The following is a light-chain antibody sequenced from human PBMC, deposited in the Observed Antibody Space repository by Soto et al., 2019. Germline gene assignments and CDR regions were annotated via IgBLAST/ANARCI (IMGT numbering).Light chain of an antibody. V-gene: IGLV1-44*01. CDR3: STWDDSLNGKV. J-gene: IGLJ2*01. Sequence: QSVLTQSPSASGTPGQRVTLSCSGSISNIGSNPVDWYQQLPGTAPKLLIYSNNQRPSGVPDRFSGSKSGTSASLAISGLQSEDEADYYCSTWDDSLNGKVFGGGTKVTVL. CDR2: SNN. CDR1: ISNIGSNP.